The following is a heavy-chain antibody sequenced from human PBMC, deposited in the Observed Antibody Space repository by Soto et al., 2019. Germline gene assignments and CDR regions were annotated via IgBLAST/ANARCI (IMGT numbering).Heavy chain of an antibody. CDR2: ISYDGSNK. J-gene: IGHJ6*02. V-gene: IGHV3-30-3*01. CDR3: AREFMSSWYSYYGMDV. D-gene: IGHD6-13*01. Sequence: PGGSLRLSCAASGFTFSSYAMHWVRQAPGKGLEWVAVISYDGSNKYYADSVKGRFTISRDNSKNTLYLQMNSLRAEDTAVYYCAREFMSSWYSYYGMDVWGQGTTVTVSS. CDR1: GFTFSSYA.